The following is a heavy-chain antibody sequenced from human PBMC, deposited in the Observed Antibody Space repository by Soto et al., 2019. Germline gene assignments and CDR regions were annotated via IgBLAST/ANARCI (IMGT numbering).Heavy chain of an antibody. CDR3: ARPMDYVWGSYRGRQFDY. Sequence: QVQLVQSGAEVKKPGSSVKVSCKASGGSFSSYAISWVRQAPGQGLEWMGGIIPIFGTANYAQKFQGRVTITADESTSTAYMELSSLRSEDTAVYYCARPMDYVWGSYRGRQFDYWGQGTLVTVSS. CDR2: IIPIFGTA. V-gene: IGHV1-69*12. J-gene: IGHJ4*02. D-gene: IGHD3-16*02. CDR1: GGSFSSYA.